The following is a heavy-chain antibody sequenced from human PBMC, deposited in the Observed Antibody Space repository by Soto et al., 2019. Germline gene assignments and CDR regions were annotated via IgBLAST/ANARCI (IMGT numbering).Heavy chain of an antibody. Sequence: PSETLSLTCTVSGGSISGYYWSWIRQPPGKGLEWIGYMYNTGSTYYNPSLKSRVTISVDTSKNQFSLKLSSMTAADTAVYYCARHGRYYDIGDLTDYWGQGSMVTVSS. J-gene: IGHJ4*02. CDR3: ARHGRYYDIGDLTDY. CDR1: GGSISGYY. CDR2: MYNTGST. D-gene: IGHD3-22*01. V-gene: IGHV4-59*08.